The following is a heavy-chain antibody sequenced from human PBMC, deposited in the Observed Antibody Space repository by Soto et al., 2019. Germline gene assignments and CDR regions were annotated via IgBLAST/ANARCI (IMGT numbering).Heavy chain of an antibody. Sequence: PSETLSLTCAVSGGYISSGDFSWNWIRPPPGKGLEWIGEIYHSGSTYYNPSLKSRVTISVDKSKNQFSLKLSSVTAADTAVYYCARDRYDSSGYVIIDAFDIWGQGTMVTVSS. CDR1: GGYISSGDFS. J-gene: IGHJ3*02. V-gene: IGHV4-30-2*01. D-gene: IGHD3-22*01. CDR3: ARDRYDSSGYVIIDAFDI. CDR2: IYHSGST.